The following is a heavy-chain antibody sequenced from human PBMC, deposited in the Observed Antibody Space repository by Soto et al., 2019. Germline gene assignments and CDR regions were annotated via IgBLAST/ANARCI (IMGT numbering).Heavy chain of an antibody. Sequence: VRSLRLSCGASGFTFSSYWMNWVRQAPGKGLEWVANIKQDGSETSYVDSVKGRFTISRDNAKNSLYLQMDSLRAEDTAVYYCVRVDDSPWYPRDYWGQGTSVTVS. V-gene: IGHV3-7*01. CDR2: IKQDGSET. CDR3: VRVDDSPWYPRDY. D-gene: IGHD6-13*01. J-gene: IGHJ4*02. CDR1: GFTFSSYW.